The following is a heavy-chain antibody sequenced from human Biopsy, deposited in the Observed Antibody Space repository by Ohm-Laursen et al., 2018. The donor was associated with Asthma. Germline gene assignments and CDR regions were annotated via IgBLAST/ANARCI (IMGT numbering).Heavy chain of an antibody. CDR2: ISYDGNHK. CDR1: GFMFRSFG. D-gene: IGHD5-12*01. J-gene: IGHJ4*02. V-gene: IGHV3-30*18. CDR3: AKRRGYSGHDNDY. Sequence: SLRLSCAASGFMFRSFGMHWVRQAPGKGLEWVAVISYDGNHKFYEDSVKGRFTISRDNSKNTLYLQMNSLSTEDTAVYYCAKRRGYSGHDNDYWGQGTLVIVSS.